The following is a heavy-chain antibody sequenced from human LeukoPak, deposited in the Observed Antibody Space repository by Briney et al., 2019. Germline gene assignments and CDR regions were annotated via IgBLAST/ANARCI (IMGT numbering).Heavy chain of an antibody. D-gene: IGHD2-8*01. CDR2: INPNSGGT. Sequence: ASVKVSCKASGYTFTDYYMHWVRQAPGQGLEWMGWINPNSGGTNYAQKFQGRVTMTRDTSISTAYMELSRLRSDDTAVYYCARGPNHYYYMDVWGTGTTVTVSS. CDR3: ARGPNHYYYMDV. V-gene: IGHV1-2*02. CDR1: GYTFTDYY. J-gene: IGHJ6*03.